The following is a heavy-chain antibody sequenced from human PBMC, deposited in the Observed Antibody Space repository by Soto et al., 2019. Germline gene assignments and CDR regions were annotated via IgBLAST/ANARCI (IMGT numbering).Heavy chain of an antibody. V-gene: IGHV4-34*01. Sequence: SATLSLTCAVYGGYVSGYYWSWISQPPGKGLEWIGEINYSGSTNYNPSLKSRVTISVDTSKNQFSLKLSSVTAADTAVYYCASQQQLGYNWFDPWGQGTRVTVSS. J-gene: IGHJ5*02. CDR1: GGYVSGYY. CDR2: INYSGST. D-gene: IGHD6-13*01. CDR3: ASQQQLGYNWFDP.